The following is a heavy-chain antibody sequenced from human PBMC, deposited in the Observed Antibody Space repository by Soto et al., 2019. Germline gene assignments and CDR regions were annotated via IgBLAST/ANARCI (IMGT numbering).Heavy chain of an antibody. Sequence: QEQLVESGGGVVQPGRSLRLSCAASGFTFSTYAMHWVRQAPGKGLEWVAIISYDRSSKFYADSVKGRFTISRDNSKNTLYLQMNSLRDEDTAMYYCAREVGAIAAAGVGGYWGQGTLVTVSS. D-gene: IGHD6-25*01. CDR1: GFTFSTYA. J-gene: IGHJ4*02. V-gene: IGHV3-30-3*01. CDR3: AREVGAIAAAGVGGY. CDR2: ISYDRSSK.